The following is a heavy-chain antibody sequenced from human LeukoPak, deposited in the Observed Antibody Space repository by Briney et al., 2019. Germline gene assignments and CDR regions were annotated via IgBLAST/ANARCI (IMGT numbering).Heavy chain of an antibody. CDR2: IYTSGST. Sequence: SETLSLTCTVSGGSISSYYWSWIRQPAGKGLEWIGRIYTSGSTNYNPSLKSRVTMSVDTSKNQFSLKLSSVTAADTAVYYCARDDCSGGSCYSVYWGQGTLVTVSS. CDR3: ARDDCSGGSCYSVY. J-gene: IGHJ4*02. V-gene: IGHV4-4*07. CDR1: GGSISSYY. D-gene: IGHD2-15*01.